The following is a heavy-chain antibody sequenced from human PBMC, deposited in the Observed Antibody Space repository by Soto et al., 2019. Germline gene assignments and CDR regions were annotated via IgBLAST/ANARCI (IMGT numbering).Heavy chain of an antibody. CDR1: GFTFSDYY. Sequence: QVQLVESGGGLVKPGGSLRLSCAASGFTFSDYYMSWIRQAPGKGLEWVSYISSSSSYTNYADSVKGRFTISRDNAKNSLYLQMNSLRAEDTAVYYCARDQQLIMGGIYYYGMDVWGQGTTVTVSS. CDR3: ARDQQLIMGGIYYYGMDV. J-gene: IGHJ6*02. V-gene: IGHV3-11*06. D-gene: IGHD6-13*01. CDR2: ISSSSSYT.